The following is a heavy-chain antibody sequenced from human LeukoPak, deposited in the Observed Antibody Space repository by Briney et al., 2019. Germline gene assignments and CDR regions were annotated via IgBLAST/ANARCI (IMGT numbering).Heavy chain of an antibody. CDR2: IYHSGST. CDR3: ARVSSGEKIDY. Sequence: SETLSLTFTVSGGSISSYYWSWIRQPPGKGLEWIGYIYHSGSTNYNPSLKSRVTISIDTSKSQFSLKLTSVIAADTAVYYSARVSSGEKIDYWGQGTVVTVSS. D-gene: IGHD3-10*01. CDR1: GGSISSYY. J-gene: IGHJ4*02. V-gene: IGHV4-59*01.